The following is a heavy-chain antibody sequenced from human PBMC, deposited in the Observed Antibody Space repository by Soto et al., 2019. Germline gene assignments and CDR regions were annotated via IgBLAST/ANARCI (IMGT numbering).Heavy chain of an antibody. CDR2: IGEDGSEK. D-gene: IGHD2-21*01. J-gene: IGHJ6*03. CDR1: GFTFSSFW. CDR3: FVGHYMDG. Sequence: EVRRVESGGGLVQPGGSLRLSCAASGFTFSSFWMSWVRQAPGKGLEWVASIGEDGSEKYYVDSVKDRFTISRDNAKNALFLQMNILRAEDTAVYYCFVGHYMDGWGKGTTVTFYS. V-gene: IGHV3-7*01.